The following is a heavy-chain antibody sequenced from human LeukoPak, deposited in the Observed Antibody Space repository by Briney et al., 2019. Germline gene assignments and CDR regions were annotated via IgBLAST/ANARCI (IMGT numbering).Heavy chain of an antibody. J-gene: IGHJ4*02. Sequence: SGGSLRLSCAASGFTFNNYAMNWVRQTPEKGLEWVSTIGNSGGRTFYLDSVKGRFTISRDNTKNTLYLEMNSLRAEDTAVYYWARGLTNDAWNSFNYWGKGTLVTVSS. D-gene: IGHD1-1*01. CDR3: ARGLTNDAWNSFNY. CDR1: GFTFNNYA. V-gene: IGHV3-23*01. CDR2: IGNSGGRT.